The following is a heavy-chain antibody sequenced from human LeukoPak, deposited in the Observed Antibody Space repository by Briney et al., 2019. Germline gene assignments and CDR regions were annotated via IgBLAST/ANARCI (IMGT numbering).Heavy chain of an antibody. J-gene: IGHJ4*02. CDR2: IKQDGSEK. Sequence: HPGGSLRLSCAASGFTFSSYWMSWVRQAPGKGLEWVANIKQDGSEKYYVDSVKGRFTISRDNAKNSLYLQMNSLRAEDTAVYYCARQLSSSWAYYFDYWGQGTLVTVSS. CDR3: ARQLSSSWAYYFDY. CDR1: GFTFSSYW. V-gene: IGHV3-7*01. D-gene: IGHD6-13*01.